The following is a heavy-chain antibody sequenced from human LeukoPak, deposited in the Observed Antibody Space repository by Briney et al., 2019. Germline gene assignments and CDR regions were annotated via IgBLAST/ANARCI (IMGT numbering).Heavy chain of an antibody. CDR1: GGTFSSYA. D-gene: IGHD6-13*01. J-gene: IGHJ6*03. Sequence: SVKVSCKASGGTFSSYAISWVRQAPGQGLEWMGGIIPIFGTANYAQKFQGRVTITTDESTSTAYMEVSSLRSEDTAVYYCAREGSSSEYYYYMDVWGKGTTVTVSS. CDR2: IIPIFGTA. CDR3: AREGSSSEYYYYMDV. V-gene: IGHV1-69*05.